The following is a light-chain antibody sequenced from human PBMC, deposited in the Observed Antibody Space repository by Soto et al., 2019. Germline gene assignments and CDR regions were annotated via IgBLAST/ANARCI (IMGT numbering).Light chain of an antibody. J-gene: IGLJ2*01. CDR2: EGS. CDR1: SSDVGSYDL. Sequence: QSALTQPASVSGSPGQSITISCTGTSSDVGSYDLVSWYQQHPGKAPKLMIYEGSKRPSGVSNRCSGSKSGNTASLTISGLQAEDEADYYCCSYAGESTLVFGGGTKVTVL. CDR3: CSYAGESTLV. V-gene: IGLV2-23*01.